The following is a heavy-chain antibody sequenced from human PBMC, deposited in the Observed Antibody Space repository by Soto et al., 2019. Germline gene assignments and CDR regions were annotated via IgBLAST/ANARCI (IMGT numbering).Heavy chain of an antibody. J-gene: IGHJ4*02. Sequence: EVHLVESGGDLVRPGGSLKLSCAASEFTFSGSILHWVRQASGRGLEWVGHIRSRGESYATAYAASVNGRFTVSRDDSTNTAYLQMSSLKTEDTAVYYCAIRDYWGQGTLVTVSS. CDR1: EFTFSGSI. CDR3: AIRDY. V-gene: IGHV3-73*01. CDR2: IRSRGESYAT.